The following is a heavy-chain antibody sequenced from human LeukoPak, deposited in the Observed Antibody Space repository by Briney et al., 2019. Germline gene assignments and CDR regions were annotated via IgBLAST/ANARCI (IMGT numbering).Heavy chain of an antibody. CDR3: ARQAGSGLGYFDY. D-gene: IGHD3-10*01. V-gene: IGHV4-39*01. Sequence: PSETLSLTCTVSGGSISSSSYYWGWVRQPPGTGLEWLGSIYYSGSTYYTPSLKSRVTISVDTSKNQFSLKLSSVTAADTAVYYCARQAGSGLGYFDYWGQGTLVTVSS. J-gene: IGHJ4*02. CDR1: GGSISSSSYY. CDR2: IYYSGST.